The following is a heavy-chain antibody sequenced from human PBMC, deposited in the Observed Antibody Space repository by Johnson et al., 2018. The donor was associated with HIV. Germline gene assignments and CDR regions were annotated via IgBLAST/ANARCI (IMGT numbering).Heavy chain of an antibody. CDR3: ASELGIRLDAFDI. V-gene: IGHV3-11*04. J-gene: IGHJ3*02. CDR1: GFSFSDYY. CDR2: INWNGGST. Sequence: QVQLVESGGGLVKPGGSLRLSCVASGFSFSDYYMSWIRQAPGKGLEWVSGINWNGGSTGYADSVKGRFTISRDNAKNSLYLQMNSLRAEDTAVYYCASELGIRLDAFDIWGQGTMVTVSS. D-gene: IGHD7-27*01.